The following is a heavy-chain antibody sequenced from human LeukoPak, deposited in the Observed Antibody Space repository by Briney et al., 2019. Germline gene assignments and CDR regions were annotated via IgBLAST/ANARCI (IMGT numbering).Heavy chain of an antibody. CDR1: GYTFTSYG. Sequence: ASVKVSCKTSGYTFTSYGISWVRRAPGQGLEWMGWISPDNGNTNFPQKLQGRVTMTTDTPTSTAYMELRSLRSDDTAVYYCVRSLLSGGWYDGLGPYWGQGTLVTVSS. CDR3: VRSLLSGGWYDGLGPY. J-gene: IGHJ4*02. CDR2: ISPDNGNT. V-gene: IGHV1-18*01. D-gene: IGHD6-19*01.